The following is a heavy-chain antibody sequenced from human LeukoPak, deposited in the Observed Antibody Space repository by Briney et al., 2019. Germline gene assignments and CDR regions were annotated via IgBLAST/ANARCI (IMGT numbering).Heavy chain of an antibody. CDR2: ISAYNGNT. J-gene: IGHJ4*02. CDR1: GYTLTSYS. CDR3: ASGNVEQQLVV. V-gene: IGHV1-18*01. Sequence: ASVKVSCKASGYTLTSYSISWVRQAPGQGLEWMGWISAYNGNTNYAQKLQGRVTMTTDTSTSTAYMELRSLRSDDTAVYYCASGNVEQQLVVWGQGTLVTVSS. D-gene: IGHD6-13*01.